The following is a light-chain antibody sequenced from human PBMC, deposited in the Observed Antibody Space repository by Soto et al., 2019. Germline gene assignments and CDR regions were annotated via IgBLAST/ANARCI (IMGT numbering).Light chain of an antibody. CDR2: GTY. J-gene: IGKJ1*01. CDR3: QQYGNSPTT. CDR1: QSVSSN. V-gene: IGKV3-20*01. Sequence: EIVMTQSPVTLSVSPGERVTLSCRTSQSVSSNLAWYQQKPGQAPRLLISGTYTRATGIPDRFSGRGSGTDFTLTISRLEPEDSAVYYCQQYGNSPTTFGQGTKVDIK.